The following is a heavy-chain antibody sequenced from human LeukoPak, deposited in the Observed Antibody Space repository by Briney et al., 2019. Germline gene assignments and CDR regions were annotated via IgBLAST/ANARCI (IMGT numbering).Heavy chain of an antibody. J-gene: IGHJ5*02. CDR3: ARILTGYYHNWSDP. V-gene: IGHV4-39*07. CDR1: GGSISSSSYY. D-gene: IGHD3-9*01. Sequence: PSETLSLTCTVSGGSISSSSYYWGWIRQPPGKGLEWIGSIYYSGSTYYNPSLKSRVTISVDTSKNQFSLKLSSVTAADTAVYYCARILTGYYHNWSDPWGQGTLVTVSS. CDR2: IYYSGST.